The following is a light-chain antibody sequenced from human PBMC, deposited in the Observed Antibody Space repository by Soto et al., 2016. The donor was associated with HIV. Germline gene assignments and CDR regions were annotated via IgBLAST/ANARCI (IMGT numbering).Light chain of an antibody. CDR2: DDN. V-gene: IGLV3-21*01. CDR3: QVWDSSSDHVV. Sequence: SYVLTQPPSVSVVPGKTATIPCEGSNIGSESVHWYHQKPGRAPVLIVYDDNERPSGIPERFSGSNSGNTATLTISRVEAGDEADYYCQVWDSSSDHVVFGGGTKLTVL. J-gene: IGLJ2*01. CDR1: NIGSES.